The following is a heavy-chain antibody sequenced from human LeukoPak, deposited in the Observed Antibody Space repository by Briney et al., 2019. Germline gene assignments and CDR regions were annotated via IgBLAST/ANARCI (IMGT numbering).Heavy chain of an antibody. CDR3: ARVIVGATPFPFDY. CDR1: GFTFGIYW. Sequence: RGSLRLSSAATGFTFGIYWMHWVRQAPGKGLLWVSRINSDGSSTSYADSVKGRFTISRDNAKNTLYLQMNSLRAEATAVYYCARVIVGATPFPFDYWGQGTLVTVSS. CDR2: INSDGSST. J-gene: IGHJ4*02. D-gene: IGHD1-26*01. V-gene: IGHV3-74*01.